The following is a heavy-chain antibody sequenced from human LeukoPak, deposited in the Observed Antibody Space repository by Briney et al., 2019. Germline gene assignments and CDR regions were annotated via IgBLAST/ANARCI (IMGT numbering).Heavy chain of an antibody. CDR1: GFTFSSYG. Sequence: PGGSLRLSCAASGFTFSSYGMHWVRQAPGKGLEWVAVTSYDGSDKYYADSVKGRFTTSRDNPKKTLYLQMNSLRAEDTAVYYCAKDWSDLDYWGQGTLVTVSS. CDR2: TSYDGSDK. V-gene: IGHV3-30*18. CDR3: AKDWSDLDY. D-gene: IGHD3-3*01. J-gene: IGHJ4*02.